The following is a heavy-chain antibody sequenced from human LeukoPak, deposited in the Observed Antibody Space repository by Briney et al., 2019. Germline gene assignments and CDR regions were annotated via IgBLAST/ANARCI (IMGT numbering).Heavy chain of an antibody. CDR2: ISSSSSYI. Sequence: GGSLRLSCAASGFTFSSYSMNWVRQAPGEGLEWVSSISSSSSYIYYADSVKGRFTISRDNAKNSLYLQMNSLRAEDTAVYYCARSHGGNSDWFDPWGQGTLVTVSS. CDR1: GFTFSSYS. V-gene: IGHV3-21*01. CDR3: ARSHGGNSDWFDP. J-gene: IGHJ5*02. D-gene: IGHD4-23*01.